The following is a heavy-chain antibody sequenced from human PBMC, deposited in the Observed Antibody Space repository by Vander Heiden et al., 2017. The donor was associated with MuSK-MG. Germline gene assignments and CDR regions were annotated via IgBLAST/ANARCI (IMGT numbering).Heavy chain of an antibody. CDR2: VDPEDGET. Sequence: EVQLVQSGAEVKKPGATVKISCTVSGYIFTDYYMHWVQQAPGKGLEWMGLVDPEDGETRYAEKFQGRVTITADTATETAYMDLRKLRSEDTAVYYCATDATNKMRRGNEACDIWVQGTMGTVS. J-gene: IGHJ3*02. CDR3: ATDATNKMRRGNEACDI. V-gene: IGHV1-69-2*01. CDR1: GYIFTDYY. D-gene: IGHD2-15*01.